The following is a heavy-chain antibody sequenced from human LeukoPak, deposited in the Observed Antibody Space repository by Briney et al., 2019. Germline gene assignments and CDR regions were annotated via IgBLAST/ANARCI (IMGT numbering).Heavy chain of an antibody. CDR2: ISYDGSNK. CDR3: ARGYCSGGSCYDY. CDR1: GVTLSSYA. D-gene: IGHD2-15*01. V-gene: IGHV3-30-3*01. J-gene: IGHJ4*02. Sequence: PGRSLRLSCAASGVTLSSYAMHWVRQAPGKGLEWVAIISYDGSNKYYADPVKGRFTISRDNSKNTLYLQMNSLRAEDTAVYYCARGYCSGGSCYDYWGQATLVTVSS.